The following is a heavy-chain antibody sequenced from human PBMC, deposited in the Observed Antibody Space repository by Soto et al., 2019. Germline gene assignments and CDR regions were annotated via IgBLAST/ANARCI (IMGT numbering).Heavy chain of an antibody. J-gene: IGHJ4*02. V-gene: IGHV6-1*01. CDR1: GDSVSSNSAA. D-gene: IGHD3-22*01. Sequence: SQTLSLTCAISGDSVSSNSAAWNWIRQSPSRGLEWLGRTNYRSKWYNDYAVSAKSRITINPDTSKNQFSLQLNSVTPEDTAVFYCAREYYDSSGYSYYFAYWGKGTLVTVSP. CDR2: TNYRSKWYN. CDR3: AREYYDSSGYSYYFAY.